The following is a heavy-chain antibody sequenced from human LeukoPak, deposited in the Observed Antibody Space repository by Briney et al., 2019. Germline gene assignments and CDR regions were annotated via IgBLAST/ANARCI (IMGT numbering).Heavy chain of an antibody. Sequence: GGSLRLSCAASGFTFSSYGMHWVRQAPGKGLEWVALILSDGNNSYYADSVKGRFTISRDNSKDTLYLQMNNVRGEDTAVYHCARDLGDCSGGSCKSAYFDFWGQGTLVTVSS. J-gene: IGHJ4*02. CDR3: ARDLGDCSGGSCKSAYFDF. CDR1: GFTFSSYG. D-gene: IGHD2-15*01. CDR2: ILSDGNNS. V-gene: IGHV3-33*08.